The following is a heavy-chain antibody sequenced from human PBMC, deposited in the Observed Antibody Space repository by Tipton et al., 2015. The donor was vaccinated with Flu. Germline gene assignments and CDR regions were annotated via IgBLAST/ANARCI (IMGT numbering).Heavy chain of an antibody. CDR3: ARSVAVAAPGWFDP. CDR1: GGSISSYY. J-gene: IGHJ5*02. Sequence: TLSLTCTVSGGSISSYYWSWIRQPPGKGLKWIGYIYYSGSTNYNPSLKSRVTISVDTSKNQFSLKLSSVTAADTAVYYCARSVAVAAPGWFDPWGQGTLVTVSS. CDR2: IYYSGST. V-gene: IGHV4-59*01. D-gene: IGHD6-19*01.